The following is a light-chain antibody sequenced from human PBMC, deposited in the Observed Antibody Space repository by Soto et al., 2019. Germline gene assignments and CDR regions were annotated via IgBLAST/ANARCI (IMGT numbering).Light chain of an antibody. CDR2: AAS. J-gene: IGKJ4*01. CDR1: QSISSY. CDR3: QQSYSTPLT. Sequence: DIHMTQSPSSLSASVGDRFTITCRASQSISSYLNCYQQKTGKATKLMIYAASSLQSGVPSRFSGSGSGKDFTLTISSLQPEDFATYYCQQSYSTPLTFGGGTKVDIK. V-gene: IGKV1-39*01.